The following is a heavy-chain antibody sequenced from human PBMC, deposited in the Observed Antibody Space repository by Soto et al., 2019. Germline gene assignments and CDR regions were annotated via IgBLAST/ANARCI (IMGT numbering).Heavy chain of an antibody. CDR2: IYYSGST. CDR3: ANFRTTLDY. V-gene: IGHV4-39*01. CDR1: GGSISSSSYY. Sequence: PSETLSLTCTVSGGSISSSSYYWGWIRQPPGKGLEWIGSIYYSGSTYYNPSLKSRVTISVDTSKNQFSLKLSSVTAADTAVYYCANFRTTLDYWGQGTLVTVSS. D-gene: IGHD1-1*01. J-gene: IGHJ4*02.